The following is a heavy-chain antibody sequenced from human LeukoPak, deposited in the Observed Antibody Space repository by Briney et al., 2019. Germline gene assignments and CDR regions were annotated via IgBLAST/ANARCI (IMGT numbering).Heavy chain of an antibody. CDR3: ARGPLVPAADDAFDI. CDR1: GGSFSGYY. CDR2: INHSGST. D-gene: IGHD2-2*01. Sequence: PSETLSLTCAVYGGSFSGYYWSWIRQPPGKGLEWIGEINHSGSTNYNPSLKSRVTISVDTSKNQFSLKLSSVTAADTAVYSCARGPLVPAADDAFDIWGQGTMVTVSS. V-gene: IGHV4-34*01. J-gene: IGHJ3*02.